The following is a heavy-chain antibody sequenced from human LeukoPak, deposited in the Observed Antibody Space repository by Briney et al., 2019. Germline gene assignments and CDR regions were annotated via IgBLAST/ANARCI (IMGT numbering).Heavy chain of an antibody. J-gene: IGHJ6*02. V-gene: IGHV4-39*01. CDR1: GGSISSSSYY. CDR3: ARGFGESEYYYYGMDV. D-gene: IGHD3-10*01. Sequence: KASETLSLTCTVSGGSISSSSYYWGWIRQPPGRGLDWIGTNYYAGGTYYNPSLKSRATISVDTSKNQFSLRLSSVTAADMAVYYCARGFGESEYYYYGMDVWGQGTTVTVSS. CDR2: NYYAGGT.